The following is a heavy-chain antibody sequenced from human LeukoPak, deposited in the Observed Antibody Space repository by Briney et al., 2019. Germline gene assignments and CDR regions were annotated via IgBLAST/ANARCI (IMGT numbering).Heavy chain of an antibody. CDR3: ARAFRYGGYDDAFDY. CDR2: ISSSSSYI. D-gene: IGHD5-12*01. V-gene: IGHV3-21*01. J-gene: IGHJ4*02. Sequence: GESLRLSCAASGFTFSNYAMSWVRQAPGKGLEWVSSISSSSSYIYYADSVKGRFTISRDNAKNSLYLQMNSLRAEDTAVYYCARAFRYGGYDDAFDYWGQGTLVTVSS. CDR1: GFTFSNYA.